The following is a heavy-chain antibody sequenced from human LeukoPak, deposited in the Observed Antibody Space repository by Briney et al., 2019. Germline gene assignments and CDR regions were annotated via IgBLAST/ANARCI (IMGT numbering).Heavy chain of an antibody. D-gene: IGHD1-26*01. V-gene: IGHV3-21*01. CDR3: ARDPYSGSYGNYYYYFMDV. J-gene: IGHJ6*03. CDR1: GFTFSSYN. Sequence: GGSLRLSCAASGFTFSSYNMNWVRQAPGKGLEWVSSITSGSSYIYYADSVKGRFTISRDNAKNPLYLQMNSLRAEDTAVYYCARDPYSGSYGNYYYYFMDVWGKGTTVTISS. CDR2: ITSGSSYI.